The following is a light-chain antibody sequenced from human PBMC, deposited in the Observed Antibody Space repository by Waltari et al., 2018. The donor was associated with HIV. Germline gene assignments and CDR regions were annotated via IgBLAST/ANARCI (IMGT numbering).Light chain of an antibody. J-gene: IGLJ2*01. V-gene: IGLV1-40*01. Sequence: QSVLTQPPSVSGAPGQRVTISCTGSSSNLGAGSYLHWSQHLPGTAPKLLIYGNSNRPSGVPDRFSGSKSGTSASLAITGLQAEDEADYYCQSYDSSLSGGDVVFGGGTKLTVL. CDR2: GNS. CDR1: SSNLGAGSY. CDR3: QSYDSSLSGGDVV.